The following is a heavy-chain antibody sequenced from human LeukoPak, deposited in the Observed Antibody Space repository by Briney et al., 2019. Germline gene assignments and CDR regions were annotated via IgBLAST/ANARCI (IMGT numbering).Heavy chain of an antibody. Sequence: SETLSLTCAVYGGSSSGYYWSWIRQPPGKGLEWIGEINHSGSTNYNPSLKSLVTISVDTSKNQFSLKLSSVTAADTAVYYCARLEKLRYFDWLSHDAFDIWGQGTMVTVSS. CDR2: INHSGST. CDR3: ARLEKLRYFDWLSHDAFDI. CDR1: GGSSSGYY. V-gene: IGHV4-34*01. J-gene: IGHJ3*02. D-gene: IGHD3-9*01.